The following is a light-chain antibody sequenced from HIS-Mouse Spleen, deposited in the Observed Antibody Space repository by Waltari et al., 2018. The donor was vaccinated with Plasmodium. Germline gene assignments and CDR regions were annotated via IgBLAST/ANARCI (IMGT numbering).Light chain of an antibody. CDR1: KSVSSN. CDR2: GAS. J-gene: IGKJ3*01. CDR3: QQYNNWSFT. V-gene: IGKV3-15*01. Sequence: EIVMTQSPATLSVSPGERATLPCRASKSVSSNLAWYQQKPGQAPRLLIYGASTRDTGIPARFSGSGSGTEFTLTISSLQSEDFAVYYCQQYNNWSFTFGPGTKVDIK.